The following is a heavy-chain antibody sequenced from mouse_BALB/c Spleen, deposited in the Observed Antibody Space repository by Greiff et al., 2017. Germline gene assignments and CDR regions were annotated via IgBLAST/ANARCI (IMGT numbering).Heavy chain of an antibody. D-gene: IGHD2-4*01. CDR3: ASNYDYDDYYAMDY. Sequence: VKLQESGPGLVAPSQSLSITCTVSGFSLTSYGVHWVRQPPGKGLEWLGVIWAGGSTNYNSALMSRLSISKDNSKSQVFLKMNSLQTDDTAMYYCASNYDYDDYYAMDYWGQGTSVTVSS. J-gene: IGHJ4*01. CDR1: GFSLTSYG. V-gene: IGHV2-9*02. CDR2: IWAGGST.